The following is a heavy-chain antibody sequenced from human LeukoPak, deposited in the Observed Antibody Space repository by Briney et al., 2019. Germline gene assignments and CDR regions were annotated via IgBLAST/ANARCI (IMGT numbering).Heavy chain of an antibody. V-gene: IGHV4-39*07. CDR3: ARKAYYGDYGFYYYGMDV. CDR2: FYYTGST. CDR1: GGSISSNGYY. Sequence: SETLSLTCTVAGGSISSNGYYWGWIRQPPGKGLEWIGSFYYTGSTFYSPSLKSRVTISVDTSKNQFSLKLSSVTAADTAVYYCARKAYYGDYGFYYYGMDVWGQGTTVTVSS. J-gene: IGHJ6*02. D-gene: IGHD4-17*01.